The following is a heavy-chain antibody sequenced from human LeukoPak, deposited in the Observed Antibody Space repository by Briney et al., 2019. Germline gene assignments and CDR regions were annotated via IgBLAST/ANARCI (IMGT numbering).Heavy chain of an antibody. Sequence: GASVKVSCKASGYTFTGYYMHWVRQAPGQGLEWMGWINTNSGGTNYAQKFQGRVTMTRDTSISTAYMELSRLRSDDTAVYYCARGSRHYYDSSGSSNWFDPWGQGTLVTVSS. J-gene: IGHJ5*02. CDR3: ARGSRHYYDSSGSSNWFDP. CDR2: INTNSGGT. V-gene: IGHV1-2*02. D-gene: IGHD3-22*01. CDR1: GYTFTGYY.